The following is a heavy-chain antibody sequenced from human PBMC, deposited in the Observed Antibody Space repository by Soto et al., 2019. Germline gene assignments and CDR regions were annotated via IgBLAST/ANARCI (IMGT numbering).Heavy chain of an antibody. J-gene: IGHJ4*02. CDR2: IYYSGRT. CDR3: ARQRTTVVTQAYFDH. V-gene: IGHV4-39*01. Sequence: SETLSLTCIVSGESISSSSYDWGWIRQPPGKGLEWIGSIYYSGRTYYNPSFKSRVTISIDTSKNQFSLKLSSVTAKDTAVYYCARQRTTVVTQAYFDHWGQGALVT. CDR1: GESISSSSYD. D-gene: IGHD2-21*02.